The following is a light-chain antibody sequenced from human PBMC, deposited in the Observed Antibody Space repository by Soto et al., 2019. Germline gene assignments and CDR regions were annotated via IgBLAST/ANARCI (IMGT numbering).Light chain of an antibody. CDR2: DAS. J-gene: IGKJ4*01. V-gene: IGKV3-11*01. CDR1: QSVSSY. Sequence: EIVLTQSPATLSLSPGERATLSCRASQSVSSYLAWYQQKHGQAPRLLIHDASNRATGIPARFSGSGSGTDFTLTISSLEPEDFAVYYCQQRSNWPLTFGGGTKVEIK. CDR3: QQRSNWPLT.